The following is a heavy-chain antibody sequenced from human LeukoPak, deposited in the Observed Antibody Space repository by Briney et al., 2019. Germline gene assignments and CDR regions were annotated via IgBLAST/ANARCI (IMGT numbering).Heavy chain of an antibody. D-gene: IGHD3-10*01. CDR2: MNPNSGNT. CDR1: GYTFTSYD. V-gene: IGHV1-8*01. J-gene: IGHJ3*02. Sequence: ASVKVSCKASGYTFTSYDINWVRQATGQGLEWMGWMNPNSGNTGYAQKFQGRVTMTRNTSISTAYMELSSLRSEDTAVYYCAGYYYGSGSQSYAFDIWGQGTMVTVSS. CDR3: AGYYYGSGSQSYAFDI.